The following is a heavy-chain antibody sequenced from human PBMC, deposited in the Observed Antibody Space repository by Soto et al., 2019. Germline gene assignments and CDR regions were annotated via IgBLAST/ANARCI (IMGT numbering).Heavy chain of an antibody. CDR1: GYSLTNYY. V-gene: IGHV5-10-1*01. CDR3: ARQSHYTGSYYFRFDH. CDR2: IDPSDSYP. J-gene: IGHJ4*02. D-gene: IGHD1-26*01. Sequence: GESLKIYCKGAGYSLTNYYIKWVRQVPGKGLEWMGKIDPSDSYPSYSPSFQGHVTISVDESTNTAYLQWSSLKASDTAMYYCARQSHYTGSYYFRFDHWGQGTPVTVSS.